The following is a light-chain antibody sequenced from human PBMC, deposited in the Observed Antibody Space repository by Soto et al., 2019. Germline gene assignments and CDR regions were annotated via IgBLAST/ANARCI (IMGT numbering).Light chain of an antibody. V-gene: IGLV2-23*01. CDR1: SSDVGSYNL. CDR3: CSYAGSSTYV. J-gene: IGLJ1*01. CDR2: EGS. Sequence: QSALTQPASVSGSPGQSITISCTGTSSDVGSYNLVSWYQQHPGKAPKLMIYEGSKRPSGVSNRFSGSKSDNTASLTISGLEAEEEADYYCCSYAGSSTYVFGTGTKVTVL.